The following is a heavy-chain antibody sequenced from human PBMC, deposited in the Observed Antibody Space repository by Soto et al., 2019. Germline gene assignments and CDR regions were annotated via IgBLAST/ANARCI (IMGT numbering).Heavy chain of an antibody. Sequence: QVQLVQSGAEVRKPGASVKVSCKPSGYSFTNFYVHWVRQAPGQGLEWMGIIDPSSGTTSYTQKFQGRVTMTRDTSMSTVYMELSSLRSEDTAVYYCARGAVVVPNGLIAGMDVWGLGTTVTVSS. CDR3: ARGAVVVPNGLIAGMDV. V-gene: IGHV1-46*01. D-gene: IGHD2-15*01. CDR2: IDPSSGTT. J-gene: IGHJ6*02. CDR1: GYSFTNFY.